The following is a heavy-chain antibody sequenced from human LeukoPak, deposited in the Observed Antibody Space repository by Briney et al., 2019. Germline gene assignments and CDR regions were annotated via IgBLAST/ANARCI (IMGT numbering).Heavy chain of an antibody. Sequence: GGSLRLSCAASGFTFSTYGMEWVRQAPGKGLEWVALIWYDGTNKYYIDSVKGRFTISRDNSKNTLYLQMNSLRSEDTAVYYCARDSSTDAFDIRGQGTMVTVSS. V-gene: IGHV3-33*01. J-gene: IGHJ3*02. CDR3: ARDSSTDAFDI. CDR1: GFTFSTYG. CDR2: IWYDGTNK.